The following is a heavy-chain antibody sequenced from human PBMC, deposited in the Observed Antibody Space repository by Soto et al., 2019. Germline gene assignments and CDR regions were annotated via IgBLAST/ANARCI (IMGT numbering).Heavy chain of an antibody. CDR2: ISYDGSNK. Sequence: QVQLVESGGGVVQPGRSLRLSCVGSRFIFSNFAMHWVRQAPGKGLEWVAFISYDGSNKFYADSVKGRFSISRDNSENTLYLQMNSLRGEDSAVYYCVRAAATRRYFYYYYGMDVWGQGTTVTVSS. J-gene: IGHJ6*02. CDR3: VRAAATRRYFYYYYGMDV. CDR1: RFIFSNFA. D-gene: IGHD6-6*01. V-gene: IGHV3-30-3*01.